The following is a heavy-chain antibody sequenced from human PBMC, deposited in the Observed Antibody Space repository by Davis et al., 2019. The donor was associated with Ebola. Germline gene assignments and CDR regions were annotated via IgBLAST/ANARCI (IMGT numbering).Heavy chain of an antibody. CDR1: GYTFTSYY. J-gene: IGHJ6*02. CDR3: AREPSWYSSSWSDYYYYYGMDV. V-gene: IGHV1-46*01. D-gene: IGHD6-13*01. CDR2: INPSGCST. Sequence: AASVKVSCKASGYTFTSYYMHWVRQAPGQGLEWMGIINPSGCSTSYAQKFQGRVTLTRDTSTSTVYMELSSLRSEDTAVYYCAREPSWYSSSWSDYYYYYGMDVWGQGTTVTVSS.